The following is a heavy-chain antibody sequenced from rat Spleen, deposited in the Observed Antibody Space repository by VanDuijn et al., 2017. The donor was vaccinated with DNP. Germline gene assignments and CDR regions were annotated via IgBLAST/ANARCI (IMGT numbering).Heavy chain of an antibody. J-gene: IGHJ3*01. Sequence: EVQLVESGGGLVQPGRSMKLSCGASGLTFSNADMAWVRQAPTRGLEWVASISSSGDNTYYRDTVKGRFTISRDNAKSTLYLQMDSLRSEETATYYCARHGLITSRDWFAYWGQGTLVTVSS. CDR3: ARHGLITSRDWFAY. D-gene: IGHD1-10*01. CDR1: GLTFSNAD. CDR2: ISSSGDNT. V-gene: IGHV5S11*01.